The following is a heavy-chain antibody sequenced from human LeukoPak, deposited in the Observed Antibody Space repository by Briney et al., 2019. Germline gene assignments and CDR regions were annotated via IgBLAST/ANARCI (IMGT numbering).Heavy chain of an antibody. CDR1: GFTFSSYS. V-gene: IGHV3-48*01. D-gene: IGHD2-8*01. CDR3: ARDLDHFDXXXILKY. J-gene: IGHJ4*02. Sequence: GGSLRLSCAASGFTFSSYSMNWVRQAPGKGLEWVSYISSSSSPIYYADSVKGRFTISRDNAKNSLYLQMNSLRAEDTAVYYCARDLDHFDXXXILKYWGQGTLVTVSS. CDR2: ISSSSSPI.